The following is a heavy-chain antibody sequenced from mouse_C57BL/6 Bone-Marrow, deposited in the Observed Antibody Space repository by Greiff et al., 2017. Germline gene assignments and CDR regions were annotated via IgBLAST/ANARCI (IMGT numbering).Heavy chain of an antibody. J-gene: IGHJ2*01. V-gene: IGHV1-81*01. CDR1: GYTFTSYG. CDR3: ARDGNSYLDY. D-gene: IGHD2-1*01. CDR2: IYPRRGNT. Sequence: VQLQQSGAELARPGASVKLSCKASGYTFTSYGISWVKQRTGQGLEWIGEIYPRRGNTYYNEKFKGKATLTADKSSSTAYMELRSLTSEDSAVYFCARDGNSYLDYWGQGTTLTVSS.